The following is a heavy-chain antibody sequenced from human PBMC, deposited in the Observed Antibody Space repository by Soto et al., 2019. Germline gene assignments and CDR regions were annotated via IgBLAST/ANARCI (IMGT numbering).Heavy chain of an antibody. D-gene: IGHD2-8*01. V-gene: IGHV1-18*01. CDR2: ISAYNGNT. CDR3: ARDWGPIVLMVYAPDAFDI. J-gene: IGHJ3*02. Sequence: ASVKVSCKASGYTFTSYGISCVRQAPGQGLEWMGWISAYNGNTNYAQKLQGRVTMTTDTSTSTAYMELRSLRSDDTAVYYCARDWGPIVLMVYAPDAFDIWGQGTMVTVSS. CDR1: GYTFTSYG.